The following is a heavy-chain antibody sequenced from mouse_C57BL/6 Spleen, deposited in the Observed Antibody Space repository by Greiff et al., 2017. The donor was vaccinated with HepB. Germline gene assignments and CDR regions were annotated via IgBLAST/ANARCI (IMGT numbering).Heavy chain of an antibody. J-gene: IGHJ1*03. CDR2: IDPETGGT. CDR1: GYTFTDYE. Sequence: QVQLKESGAELVRPGASVTLSCKASGYTFTDYEMHWVKQTPVHGLEWIGAIDPETGGTAYNQKFKGKAILTADKSSSTAYMELRSLTSEDSAVYYCTRLLLRDWYFDVWGTGTTVTVSS. D-gene: IGHD1-1*01. CDR3: TRLLLRDWYFDV. V-gene: IGHV1-15*01.